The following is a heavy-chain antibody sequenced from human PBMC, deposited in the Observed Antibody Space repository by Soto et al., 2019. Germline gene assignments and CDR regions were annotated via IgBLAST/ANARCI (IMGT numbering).Heavy chain of an antibody. D-gene: IGHD2-8*01. Sequence: ESRKISCKGSGYSFTSYWISWVRHMPGKGLERMGRIDPIDSYTNYSPSFQGHVTISADKSISTAYLQWSSLKASDTAMYYCARHQPPDIVLMVYATREAYSGMDVWGQGTTVTSP. CDR2: IDPIDSYT. CDR3: ARHQPPDIVLMVYATREAYSGMDV. J-gene: IGHJ6*02. CDR1: GYSFTSYW. V-gene: IGHV5-10-1*01.